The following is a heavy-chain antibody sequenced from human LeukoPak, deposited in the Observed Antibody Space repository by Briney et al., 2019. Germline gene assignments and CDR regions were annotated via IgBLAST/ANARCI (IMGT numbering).Heavy chain of an antibody. D-gene: IGHD3-22*01. CDR3: ARIMGDSSGYYYYDY. CDR2: IYYSGST. V-gene: IGHV4-59*01. J-gene: IGHJ4*02. Sequence: SETLSLTCTVSGGSISSYYWSWIRQPPGKGLEWIGYIYYSGSTNYNPPLKSRVTISVDTSKNQFSLKLSSVTAADTAVYYCARIMGDSSGYYYYDYWGQGTLVTVSS. CDR1: GGSISSYY.